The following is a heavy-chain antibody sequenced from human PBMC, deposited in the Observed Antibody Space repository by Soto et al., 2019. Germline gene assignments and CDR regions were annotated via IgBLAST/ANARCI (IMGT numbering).Heavy chain of an antibody. CDR2: IGGGGTI. D-gene: IGHD3-22*01. Sequence: GGSLRLSCAASGFTFSTYSLNWVRQAPGKGLEWVSYIGGGGTIYYADSVKGRFTISRDNAKNSVYLHMNSLRAEDSAIYYCARGGLYYYYTYWGQGTLVTVSS. V-gene: IGHV3-48*01. CDR3: ARGGLYYYYTY. J-gene: IGHJ4*02. CDR1: GFTFSTYS.